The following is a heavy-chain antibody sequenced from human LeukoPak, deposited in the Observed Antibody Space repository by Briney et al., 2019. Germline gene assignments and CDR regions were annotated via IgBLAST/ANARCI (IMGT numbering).Heavy chain of an antibody. J-gene: IGHJ3*02. Sequence: ASPKLSCKASGYTFTSYYMHCARHAPAQGLKWMGIINPSGGSTSYAQKFQGRVTMTRETSTSTVYMELSSLRSEDTAVYYCAREIEYGNHDAFDIWGQGTMVTVSS. CDR2: INPSGGST. CDR1: GYTFTSYY. D-gene: IGHD2-2*01. CDR3: AREIEYGNHDAFDI. V-gene: IGHV1-46*01.